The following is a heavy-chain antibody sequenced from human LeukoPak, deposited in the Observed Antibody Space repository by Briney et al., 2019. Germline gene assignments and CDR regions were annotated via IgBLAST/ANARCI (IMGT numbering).Heavy chain of an antibody. CDR3: ARDLSSSPPDY. V-gene: IGHV3-21*01. Sequence: GGSLRLSCAASGFTFSSYSMTWVRQAPGKGLEWVSSISSSSSYIYYADSVKGRFTISRDNAKNSLYLQMNSLRAEDTAVYYCARDLSSSPPDYWGQGTLVTVYS. D-gene: IGHD6-13*01. J-gene: IGHJ4*02. CDR2: ISSSSSYI. CDR1: GFTFSSYS.